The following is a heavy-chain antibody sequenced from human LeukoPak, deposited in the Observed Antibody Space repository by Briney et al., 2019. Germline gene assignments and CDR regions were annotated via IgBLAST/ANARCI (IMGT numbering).Heavy chain of an antibody. CDR3: ARVDYGVPEYFQH. Sequence: GASVTVSCTASGYTFTGYYMHWVRQAPGQGLEWMGWINPNSGGTNYAQKFQGRVTMTRDTSISTAYMELSRLRSDDTAVYYCARVDYGVPEYFQHWGQGTLVTVSS. D-gene: IGHD4-17*01. CDR1: GYTFTGYY. CDR2: INPNSGGT. V-gene: IGHV1-2*02. J-gene: IGHJ1*01.